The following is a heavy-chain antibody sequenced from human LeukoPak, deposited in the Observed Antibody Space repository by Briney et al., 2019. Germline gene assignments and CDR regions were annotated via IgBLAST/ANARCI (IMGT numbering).Heavy chain of an antibody. CDR1: GGSISSGGYY. CDR2: IYYSGST. Sequence: PSETLCLTCTVSGGSISSGGYYWSCVRQHPGKGLEWIGYIYYSGSTYYNPSLKSRVTISVDTSKNQFSLKLSSATAADTAVYYCARTWTLDFSSELIGGGWFDPWGQGTLVTVSS. J-gene: IGHJ5*02. D-gene: IGHD6-25*01. V-gene: IGHV4-31*02. CDR3: ARTWTLDFSSELIGGGWFDP.